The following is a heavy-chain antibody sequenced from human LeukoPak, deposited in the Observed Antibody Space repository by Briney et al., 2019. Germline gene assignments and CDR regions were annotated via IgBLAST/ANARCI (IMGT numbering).Heavy chain of an antibody. CDR3: ARHFGTGTPFDY. D-gene: IGHD3/OR15-3a*01. J-gene: IGHJ4*02. CDR1: GYRFSNYW. CDR2: TGDSDT. V-gene: IGHV5-51*01. Sequence: GEPLKISCQGSGYRFSNYWIAWVRQVPGKGLEWMGVTGDSDTRYSPSFEGQVTMSVDKSINTAYLQWSSLKASDTAMYYCARHFGTGTPFDYWGQGTLVTLSS.